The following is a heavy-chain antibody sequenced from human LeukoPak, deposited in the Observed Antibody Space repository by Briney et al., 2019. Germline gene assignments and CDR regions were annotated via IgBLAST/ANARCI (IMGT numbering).Heavy chain of an antibody. CDR2: ISWNSGSI. CDR1: GFTFDDYA. D-gene: IGHD6-19*01. CDR3: AKRISARIAVAGIGAALDV. V-gene: IGHV3-9*01. Sequence: GGSLRLSCAASGFTFDDYAMHWVRQAPGKGLEWVSGISWNSGSIGYADSVKGRFTISRDNAKNTLYLQMNSLRAEDTAVYYCAKRISARIAVAGIGAALDVWGKGTTVTVSS. J-gene: IGHJ6*04.